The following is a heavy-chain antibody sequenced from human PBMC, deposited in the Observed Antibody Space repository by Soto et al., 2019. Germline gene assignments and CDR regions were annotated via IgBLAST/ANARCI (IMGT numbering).Heavy chain of an antibody. CDR3: ARGRVKYSSIQPPDFDY. J-gene: IGHJ4*02. Sequence: SVKVSCKASGGTFSSYTISWVRQAPGQGLEWMGRIIPILGIANYAQKFQGRVTITADKSTSTAYMELSSLRSEDMAVYYCARGRVKYSSIQPPDFDYWGQGTLVTVSS. CDR1: GGTFSSYT. CDR2: IIPILGIA. D-gene: IGHD6-13*01. V-gene: IGHV1-69*02.